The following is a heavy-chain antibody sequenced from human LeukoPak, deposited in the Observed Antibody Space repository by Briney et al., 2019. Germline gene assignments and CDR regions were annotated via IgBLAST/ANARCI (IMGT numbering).Heavy chain of an antibody. CDR1: GYTFTGYY. CDR3: GTLLSNGPFDY. V-gene: IGHV1-2*02. CDR2: IYPNSGAT. Sequence: GASVKVSCKASGYTFTGYYMHWARQAPGQGREWMGWIYPNSGATKYAQKFQGRVTMTRDTSISTAYMELSGLRSDDTAVYYCGTLLSNGPFDYWGQGSLVTVSS. J-gene: IGHJ4*02.